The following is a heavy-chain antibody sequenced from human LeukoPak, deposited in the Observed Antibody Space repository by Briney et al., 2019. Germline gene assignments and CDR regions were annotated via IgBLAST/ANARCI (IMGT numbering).Heavy chain of an antibody. D-gene: IGHD2-2*01. V-gene: IGHV3-9*01. CDR1: GFIFDDYA. CDR2: ISWNSGSI. CDR3: AKTDCSSTSCQRGGYFDY. Sequence: PGGSLRLSCAASGFIFDDYAMHWVRQAPGKGLEWVSGISWNSGSIGYADSVKGRFTISRDNAKNSLYLQMNSLRAEDTALYYCAKTDCSSTSCQRGGYFDYWGQGTLVTVSS. J-gene: IGHJ4*02.